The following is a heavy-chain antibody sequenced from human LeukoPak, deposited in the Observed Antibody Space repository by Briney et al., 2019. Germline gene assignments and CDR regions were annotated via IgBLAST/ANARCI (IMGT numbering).Heavy chain of an antibody. V-gene: IGHV3-NL1*01. CDR3: AKSYGSGSYYIDY. J-gene: IGHJ4*02. CDR2: IYSGGST. Sequence: PGGSLRLSCAASGFTFSSYGIHWVRQAPGKGLEWVSVIYSGGSTYYADSVRGRFTISRDNSKNTLYLQMNSLRAEDTAVYYCAKSYGSGSYYIDYWGQGTLVTVSS. D-gene: IGHD3-10*01. CDR1: GFTFSSYG.